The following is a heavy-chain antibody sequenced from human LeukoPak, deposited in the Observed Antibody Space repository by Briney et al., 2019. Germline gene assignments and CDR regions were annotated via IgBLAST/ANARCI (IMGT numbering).Heavy chain of an antibody. CDR3: ARGPPNWGYDY. V-gene: IGHV1-8*01. CDR1: GYTFTSYD. D-gene: IGHD7-27*01. Sequence: ASVNVSCKASGYTFTSYDFNWVRQAAGQRPEWMGWMSPNSGDTGYAQKFQDRVTMTRNTSISTAYMELSSLRSDDTAVYYCARGPPNWGYDYWGPGTLVTVSS. J-gene: IGHJ4*02. CDR2: MSPNSGDT.